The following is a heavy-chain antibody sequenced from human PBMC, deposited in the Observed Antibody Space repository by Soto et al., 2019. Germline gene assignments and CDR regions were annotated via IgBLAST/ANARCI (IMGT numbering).Heavy chain of an antibody. Sequence: SVKVSCKASGGTFSSYAISWVRQAPGQGLEWMGGIIPIFGTANYPQKFQGRVTITADESTSTAYMELSSLRSEDTAVYYCARGKLGYCSGGSCYSVRYFQHWGQGTLVTVSS. V-gene: IGHV1-69*13. J-gene: IGHJ1*01. CDR1: GGTFSSYA. D-gene: IGHD2-15*01. CDR2: IIPIFGTA. CDR3: ARGKLGYCSGGSCYSVRYFQH.